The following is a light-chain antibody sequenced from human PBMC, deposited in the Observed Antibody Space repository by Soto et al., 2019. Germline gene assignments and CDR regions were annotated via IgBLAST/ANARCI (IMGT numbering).Light chain of an antibody. J-gene: IGLJ2*01. CDR2: EDN. Sequence: SYELTQPPSVSVSPVQTASITCSGDELGDKHASWYQQKPGQSPVLVIYEDNKRPSGIPERFSGSKSGNTATLTISGNQTVDEADYYCHSWDSITAAFGGGTKLTVL. CDR3: HSWDSITAA. V-gene: IGLV3-1*01. CDR1: ELGDKH.